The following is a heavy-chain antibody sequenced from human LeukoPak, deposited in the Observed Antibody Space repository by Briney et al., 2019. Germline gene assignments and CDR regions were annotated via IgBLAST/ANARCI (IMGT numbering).Heavy chain of an antibody. J-gene: IGHJ4*02. D-gene: IGHD1-26*01. Sequence: GGSLRLSCAASGFIFSDYWMHWVRQGPGKGLVWVSRIKSDGSSTSYAESVKGRFTISRDNAKNTVYVHMNSLRDEDTAVYYCAKDSSGGSRTGYFDYWGQGTLVTVSS. V-gene: IGHV3-74*01. CDR3: AKDSSGGSRTGYFDY. CDR1: GFIFSDYW. CDR2: IKSDGSST.